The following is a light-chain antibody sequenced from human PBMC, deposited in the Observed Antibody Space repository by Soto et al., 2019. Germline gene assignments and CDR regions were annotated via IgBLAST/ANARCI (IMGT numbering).Light chain of an antibody. V-gene: IGKV3-15*01. CDR3: QQYNNWPPIT. CDR2: GAS. J-gene: IGKJ4*01. CDR1: QSVSSK. Sequence: EIVMTQSPATLSVSPGERVTLSCRASQSVSSKLAWYQQKPGQAPRLLIYGASITAAGVPTRFSGSGSGTEFTLTISRLQSEDFAVYSCQQYNNWPPITFGGGTKVEI.